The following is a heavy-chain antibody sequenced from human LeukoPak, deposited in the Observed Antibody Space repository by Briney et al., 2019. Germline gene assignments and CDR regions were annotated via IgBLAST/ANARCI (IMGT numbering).Heavy chain of an antibody. V-gene: IGHV3-30*02. D-gene: IGHD4-23*01. CDR1: GFTVSGDN. CDR3: VKDLMTTVVKGFDP. CDR2: IRYDGSNK. Sequence: GGSLRLSCAASGFTVSGDNMSWVRQSQAKGLEWVAFIRYDGSNKYYADSVKGRFAISRDNSKNTLYLQMNSLRAEDTAVYYCVKDLMTTVVKGFDPWGQGTLVTVSS. J-gene: IGHJ5*02.